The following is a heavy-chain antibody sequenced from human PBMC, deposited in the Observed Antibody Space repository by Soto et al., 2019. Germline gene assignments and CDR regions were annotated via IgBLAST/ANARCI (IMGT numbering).Heavy chain of an antibody. CDR3: ARGGSYDSSGYLSWLDP. Sequence: HGESLKISCKGSGYSFTSHWIGWVRQMPGKGLEWMGIIYPGDSDTTYSPSFQGQVIISADKSISTAYLQWSSLKASDTAMYYCARGGSYDSSGYLSWLDPWGQGTLVTVSS. D-gene: IGHD3-22*01. CDR2: IYPGDSDT. J-gene: IGHJ5*02. V-gene: IGHV5-51*01. CDR1: GYSFTSHW.